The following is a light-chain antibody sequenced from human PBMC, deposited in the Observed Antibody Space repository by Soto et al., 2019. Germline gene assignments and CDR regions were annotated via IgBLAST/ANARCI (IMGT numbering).Light chain of an antibody. CDR3: QTWGTGIRV. J-gene: IGLJ2*01. CDR1: SGHSSYA. Sequence: QLVLTQSPSASASLGASVKLTCTLSSGHSSYAIAWHQQQPEKGPRYLMKLNSDGSHSKGDGIPDRFSGSSSGAERYLTISCLQSEDEADYYCQTWGTGIRVFGGGTQLTVL. CDR2: LNSDGSH. V-gene: IGLV4-69*01.